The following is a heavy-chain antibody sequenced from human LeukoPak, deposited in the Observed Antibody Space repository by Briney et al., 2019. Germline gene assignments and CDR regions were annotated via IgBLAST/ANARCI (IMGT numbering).Heavy chain of an antibody. Sequence: GASVKVSCKASGVTFSSYAISWVRQAPGQGLEWMGRIIPILRIANYAQKFQGRVTITADKSTSTAYMELSSPRSEDTAVYYCAERGYSYGTVDYWGQGTLVTVSS. D-gene: IGHD5-18*01. CDR1: GVTFSSYA. V-gene: IGHV1-69*04. CDR2: IIPILRIA. J-gene: IGHJ4*02. CDR3: AERGYSYGTVDY.